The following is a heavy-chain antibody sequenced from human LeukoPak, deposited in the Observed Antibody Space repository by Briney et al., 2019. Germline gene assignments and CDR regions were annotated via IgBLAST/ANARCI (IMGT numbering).Heavy chain of an antibody. CDR2: IYASGST. CDR1: SGSISSYY. D-gene: IGHD2/OR15-2a*01. CDR3: ARDSRAYFGHDF. V-gene: IGHV4-4*07. Sequence: SETLSLTCTVSSGSISSYYWSWIRQPAGKGLEWIGRIYASGSTNYNPSLKSRVTMSVDTSKNQFSLKLTSVTAADTAMYYCARDSRAYFGHDFWGQGTLVTVSS. J-gene: IGHJ4*02.